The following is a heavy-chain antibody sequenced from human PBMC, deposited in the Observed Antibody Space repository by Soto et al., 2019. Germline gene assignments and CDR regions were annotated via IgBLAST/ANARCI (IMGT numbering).Heavy chain of an antibody. CDR2: INPSGGTT. CDR3: ARVRGGGSEYFFDY. Sequence: ASVKVSCKASAYTFTRYNVHCVRQAHGQGLEWMAIINPSGGTTYSVQKFEGRVTLATATSTSTVYMELSSLRSDDTAVYYCARVRGGGSEYFFDYWGQVTLVTVSS. CDR1: AYTFTRYN. J-gene: IGHJ4*02. V-gene: IGHV1-46*01. D-gene: IGHD2-15*01.